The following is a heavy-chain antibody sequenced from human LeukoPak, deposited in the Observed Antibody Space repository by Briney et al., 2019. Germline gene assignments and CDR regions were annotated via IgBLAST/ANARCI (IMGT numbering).Heavy chain of an antibody. Sequence: GGSLRLSCAASGFTFSDYYMSWIRQAPGKGLEWVSYISGSGTTIYYADSVKGRFTISRDNAKNSLYLQMNSLRAEDTAVYYCASERSGLTYYDFWSGADSCYMDVWGKGTTVTVSS. CDR2: ISGSGTTI. CDR3: ASERSGLTYYDFWSGADSCYMDV. CDR1: GFTFSDYY. V-gene: IGHV3-11*04. J-gene: IGHJ6*03. D-gene: IGHD3-3*01.